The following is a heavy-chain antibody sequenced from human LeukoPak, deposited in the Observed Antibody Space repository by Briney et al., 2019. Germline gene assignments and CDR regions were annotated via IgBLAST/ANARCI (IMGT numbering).Heavy chain of an antibody. CDR2: INSNSVGT. V-gene: IGHV1-2*02. CDR3: ARGPYCGGDCYSRPFFDY. CDR1: GYTVTGYY. D-gene: IGHD2-21*02. Sequence: GASVKLSCKASGYTVTGYYMHWVRQAPGQGLEWMGWINSNSVGTNYAQNLKGRVTMTRETYIRTAYMEVSTLRSDDTAVYYCARGPYCGGDCYSRPFFDYWGQGTLVTVSS. J-gene: IGHJ4*02.